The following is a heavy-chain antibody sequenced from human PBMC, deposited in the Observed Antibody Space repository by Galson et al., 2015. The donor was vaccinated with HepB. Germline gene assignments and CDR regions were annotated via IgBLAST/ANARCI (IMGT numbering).Heavy chain of an antibody. Sequence: SLRLSCAGSGFSFKSYGMHWVRQAPGKGLEWVAVISYDGSTKYYADSVKGRFTISKDTSKNQVVLTMTDVDPVDTATYYCARMLDYASSWYFDCWGQGTLVTVSS. J-gene: IGHJ4*02. V-gene: IGHV3-30*03. D-gene: IGHD6-13*01. CDR2: ISYDGSTK. CDR3: ARMLDYASSWYFDC. CDR1: GFSFKSYG.